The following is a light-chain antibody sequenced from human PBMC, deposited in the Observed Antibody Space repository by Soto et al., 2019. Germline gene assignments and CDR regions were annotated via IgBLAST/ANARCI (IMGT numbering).Light chain of an antibody. Sequence: DIQMTQSPSTLSASFGDGVSIXWRASQSISSWLAWYQQKLGRAPRLLIYDASSLESGVPSRFSGSGYGTEFTLTISSLQPDDFATYYCQQYNTYSSLTFGGGTKVDIK. CDR2: DAS. CDR3: QQYNTYSSLT. V-gene: IGKV1-5*01. J-gene: IGKJ4*01. CDR1: QSISSW.